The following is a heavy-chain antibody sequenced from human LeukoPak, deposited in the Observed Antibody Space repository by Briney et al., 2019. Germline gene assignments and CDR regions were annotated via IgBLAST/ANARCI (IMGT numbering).Heavy chain of an antibody. CDR3: ARNRGSSSPGEYGMDV. D-gene: IGHD6-13*01. V-gene: IGHV1-18*01. Sequence: ASVKVSFKASGYTFTSYSITWVRQAPGQGLEWMGWISAYNGNTNYAQKLQGRVTMTTDTSTSTAYMELRSLRSDDTAVYYCARNRGSSSPGEYGMDVWGQGTTVTVSS. CDR2: ISAYNGNT. J-gene: IGHJ6*02. CDR1: GYTFTSYS.